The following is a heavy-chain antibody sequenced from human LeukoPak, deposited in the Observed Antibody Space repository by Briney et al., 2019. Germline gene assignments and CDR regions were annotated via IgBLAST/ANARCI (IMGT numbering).Heavy chain of an antibody. D-gene: IGHD1-26*01. V-gene: IGHV3-23*01. Sequence: GGSLTLSCVASGFTFSNYAMNWVCQTPGKGLEWVSLSGSGGDIYYVDSVKGRFTISRDNSKNTLYLQMNSLRAEDTAVYYCAKARGGTYQTYFFDYWGQGTLVTVSS. CDR1: GFTFSNYA. CDR3: AKARGGTYQTYFFDY. CDR2: SGSGGDI. J-gene: IGHJ4*02.